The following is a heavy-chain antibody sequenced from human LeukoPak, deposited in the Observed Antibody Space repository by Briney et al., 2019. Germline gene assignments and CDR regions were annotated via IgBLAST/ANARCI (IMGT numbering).Heavy chain of an antibody. CDR3: ARGVDGMIQGDPSRVSYY. Sequence: GASVKVSCKASGYTFTGYYMHWVRQAPGQGLEWMGWINPNSGGIAYAQKFQGRVTMTRDTSISTAYMELSRLRSDDTAVYYCARGVDGMIQGDPSRVSYYWGQGTLVTVSS. CDR2: INPNSGGI. D-gene: IGHD3-10*01. CDR1: GYTFTGYY. J-gene: IGHJ4*02. V-gene: IGHV1-2*02.